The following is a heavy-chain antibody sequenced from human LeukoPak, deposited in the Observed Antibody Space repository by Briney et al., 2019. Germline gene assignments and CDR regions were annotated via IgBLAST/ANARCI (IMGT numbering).Heavy chain of an antibody. Sequence: GASVKVSCKASGYTFTSYAMNWVRQAPGQGLEWMGWINTNTGNPTYAQGFTGRFVFSLDTPVSTAYLQISSLKAEDTAVYYCARVDLGVVVVAATFDYWGQGTLVTVSS. CDR1: GYTFTSYA. CDR2: INTNTGNP. V-gene: IGHV7-4-1*02. D-gene: IGHD2-15*01. CDR3: ARVDLGVVVVAATFDY. J-gene: IGHJ4*02.